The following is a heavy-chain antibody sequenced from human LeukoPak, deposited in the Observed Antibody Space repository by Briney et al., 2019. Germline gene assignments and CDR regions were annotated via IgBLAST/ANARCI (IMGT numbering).Heavy chain of an antibody. V-gene: IGHV3-23*01. Sequence: GGSLRLSCAASGFTFSNYAMSWVRQAPGKGLEWVSGISGGTGTPFYADSVKGRFTISRDNSKNTLYLLMSSLRAEDTAVYYCAKNGDMVRGVTVAAPVDYWGQGTLVTVSS. CDR1: GFTFSNYA. J-gene: IGHJ4*02. CDR2: ISGGTGTP. D-gene: IGHD3-10*01. CDR3: AKNGDMVRGVTVAAPVDY.